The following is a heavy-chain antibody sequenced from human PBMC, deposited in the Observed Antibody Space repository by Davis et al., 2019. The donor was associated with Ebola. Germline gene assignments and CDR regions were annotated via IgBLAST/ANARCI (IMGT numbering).Heavy chain of an antibody. CDR1: GGSFSGYY. V-gene: IGHV4-34*01. CDR2: INHSGST. CDR3: ARGPTGYCSGGSCYRPPGDNWFDP. J-gene: IGHJ5*02. D-gene: IGHD2-15*01. Sequence: SETLSLTCAVYGGSFSGYYWSWIRQPPGKGLEWIGEINHSGSTNYNPSLKSRVTISVDTSKNQFSLKLSSVTAADTAVYYCARGPTGYCSGGSCYRPPGDNWFDPWGQGTLVTVSS.